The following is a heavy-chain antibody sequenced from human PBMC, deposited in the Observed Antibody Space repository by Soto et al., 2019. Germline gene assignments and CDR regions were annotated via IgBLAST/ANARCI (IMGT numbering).Heavy chain of an antibody. D-gene: IGHD3-22*01. CDR3: ARHGAFEDYYDTSGSFMDAFDI. Sequence: GESLKISCKGSGYSFTSYWIGWVRQMPGKGLEWMGIIYPGDSDTRYSPSFQGQVTISADKSISTAYLQWSSLKASDTAMYYCARHGAFEDYYDTSGSFMDAFDIWGQGTMVTVSS. CDR2: IYPGDSDT. V-gene: IGHV5-51*01. J-gene: IGHJ3*02. CDR1: GYSFTSYW.